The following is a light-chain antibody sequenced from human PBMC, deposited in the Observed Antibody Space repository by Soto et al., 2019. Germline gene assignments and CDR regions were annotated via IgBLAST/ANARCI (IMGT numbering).Light chain of an antibody. CDR1: ETLISF. CDR2: GAS. V-gene: IGKV3-15*01. J-gene: IGKJ2*01. Sequence: EIVLTQSPATLSGTPLERVTLSCMASETLISFLAWYQQKPGQAPRLLIYGASTRATGVPARFSGSGSATDFTLTISSLQSEDFAVYYCQSYNEWPFAVGQGTKVDIK. CDR3: QSYNEWPFA.